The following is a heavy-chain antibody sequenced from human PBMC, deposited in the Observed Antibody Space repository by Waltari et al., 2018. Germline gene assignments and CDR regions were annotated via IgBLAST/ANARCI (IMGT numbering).Heavy chain of an antibody. V-gene: IGHV3-15*01. D-gene: IGHD3-16*01. J-gene: IGHJ4*02. CDR2: IKSKTDGGTT. Sequence: EVQLVESGGGLVKPGGSLRLSCAASGFTFSNAWMSWVRQAPGKGLEWVGRIKSKTDGGTTDYAEPVKGRCTISRDDSKNTLYLQMNSLKTEDTAVYYCTTEGGRGSYGGQYYFDYWGQGTLVTVSS. CDR1: GFTFSNAW. CDR3: TTEGGRGSYGGQYYFDY.